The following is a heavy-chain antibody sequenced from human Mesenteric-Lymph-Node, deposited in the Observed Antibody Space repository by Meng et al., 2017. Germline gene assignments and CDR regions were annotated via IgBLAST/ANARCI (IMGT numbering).Heavy chain of an antibody. CDR2: IGTAGDT. Sequence: GESLKISCAASGFTFSSYDMHWVRQATGKGLEWVSAIGTAGDTYYPGSVKGRFTISRDNSKNTLYLQMNSLRAEDTAVYYCAKDLDYYDSSGKVDYWGQGTLVTVSS. J-gene: IGHJ4*02. CDR3: AKDLDYYDSSGKVDY. V-gene: IGHV3-13*01. CDR1: GFTFSSYD. D-gene: IGHD3-22*01.